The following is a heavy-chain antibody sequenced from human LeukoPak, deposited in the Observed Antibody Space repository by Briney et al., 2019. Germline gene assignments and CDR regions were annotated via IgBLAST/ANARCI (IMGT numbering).Heavy chain of an antibody. D-gene: IGHD4-17*01. CDR3: TTKVTTVTTGRDY. V-gene: IGHV3-15*01. CDR1: GFTFSNAW. CDR2: IKSKTDGGTT. J-gene: IGHJ4*02. Sequence: GGSLRLSCAASGFTFSNAWMSWVRQAPGKGLEWVGRIKSKTDGGTTDYAAPVKGRFTISRHDSKNTLYLQMNSLKTEDTAVYYCTTKVTTVTTGRDYWGQGTLVTVSS.